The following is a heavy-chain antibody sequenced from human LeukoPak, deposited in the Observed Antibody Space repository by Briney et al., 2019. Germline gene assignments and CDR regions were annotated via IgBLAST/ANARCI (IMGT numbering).Heavy chain of an antibody. V-gene: IGHV3-53*01. D-gene: IGHD6-6*01. Sequence: QPGGSLRLSCAASGFIVSSYYMSWVRQAPGKGLEWVSVIYSGGSTYYADSVKGRFTISRDNSKNTLYLQMNSLRAEDTAVYYCARGSSIAARPSDHWGQGTLVTVSS. CDR1: GFIVSSYY. CDR3: ARGSSIAARPSDH. J-gene: IGHJ5*02. CDR2: IYSGGST.